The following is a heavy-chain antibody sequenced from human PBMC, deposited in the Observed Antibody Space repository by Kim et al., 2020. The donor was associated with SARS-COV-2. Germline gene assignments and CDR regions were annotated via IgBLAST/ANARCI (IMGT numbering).Heavy chain of an antibody. CDR2: INPSGGST. CDR1: GYTFTSYY. D-gene: IGHD6-19*01. Sequence: ASVKVSCKASGYTFTSYYMHWVRQAPGQGLEWMGIINPSGGSTSYAQKFQGRVTMTRDTSTSTVYMELSSLRSEDTAVYYCARVIAVAGRLRGYYYYGMDVWGQGTTVTVSS. V-gene: IGHV1-46*01. CDR3: ARVIAVAGRLRGYYYYGMDV. J-gene: IGHJ6*02.